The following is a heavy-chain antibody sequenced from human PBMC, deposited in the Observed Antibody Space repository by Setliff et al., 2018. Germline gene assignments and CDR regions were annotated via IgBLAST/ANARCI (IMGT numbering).Heavy chain of an antibody. CDR1: GYTFTSYA. J-gene: IGHJ6*02. CDR2: INAGNGNT. D-gene: IGHD6-13*01. Sequence: ASVKVSCKASGYTFTSYAFHWVRQAPGQRLEWMGWINAGNGNTEYSQKFQDRVSITRDTSASTAYMELSSLRSEDTAVYYCAREDRAASSYYYYSYGMDVWGQGTTVTVSS. CDR3: AREDRAASSYYYYSYGMDV. V-gene: IGHV1-3*01.